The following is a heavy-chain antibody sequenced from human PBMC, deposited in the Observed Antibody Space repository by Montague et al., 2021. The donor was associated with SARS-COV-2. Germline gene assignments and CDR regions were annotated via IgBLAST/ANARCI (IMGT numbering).Heavy chain of an antibody. V-gene: IGHV4-31*03. Sequence: TLSLTCTVSGGSISSSDNYWVCIRQHPGQGLKWIVYIYSSMTTYYNLSHRSRVTISVSTSKKQFSLKLISVTAADTAVYYCARGMYGLTETTDAFDIWGRGTMVSVSS. CDR3: ARGMYGLTETTDAFDI. J-gene: IGHJ3*02. CDR1: GGSISSSDNY. D-gene: IGHD1-14*01. CDR2: IYSSMTT.